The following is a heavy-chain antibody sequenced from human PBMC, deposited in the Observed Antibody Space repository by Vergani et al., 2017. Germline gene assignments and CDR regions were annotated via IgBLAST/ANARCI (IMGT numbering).Heavy chain of an antibody. CDR1: GGTFSSYA. D-gene: IGHD6-13*01. J-gene: IGHJ6*03. V-gene: IGHV1-69*01. CDR2: IIPIFGTA. CDR3: AKAHSSSSSNNYYYYYMGV. Sequence: QVQLVQSGAEVKKPGSSVKVSCKASGGTFSSYAISWVRQAPGQGLEWMGGIIPIFGTANYEQKFQGRVTITADESTSTAYMELSSLRSDDTAVYYCAKAHSSSSSNNYYYYYMGVWGKGTTVTVSS.